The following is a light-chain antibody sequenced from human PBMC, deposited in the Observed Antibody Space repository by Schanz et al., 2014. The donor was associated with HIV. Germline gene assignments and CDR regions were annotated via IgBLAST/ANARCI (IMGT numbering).Light chain of an antibody. CDR2: GTN. V-gene: IGLV1-44*01. Sequence: QLVLTQPPSASGAPGQRVTISCSGGGSNIGTNSVNWYQQLPGSAPRLLIYGTNQRPSGVPDRFSGSKSGTSASLAITGLQAEDEADYYCQSYDSSLSGLYVFGTGTKLTVL. CDR3: QSYDSSLSGLYV. CDR1: GSNIGTNS. J-gene: IGLJ1*01.